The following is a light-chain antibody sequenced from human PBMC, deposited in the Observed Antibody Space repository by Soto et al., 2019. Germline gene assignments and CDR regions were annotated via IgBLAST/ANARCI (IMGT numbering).Light chain of an antibody. J-gene: IGKJ1*01. CDR3: QQYHSYWGT. CDR2: DAS. Sequence: DIQMTQSPSTLSASVGDRVTITCRASQSISSWLAWYQQKPGKAPKLLIYDASSLESGVPSRFSGSGSGTEFTLTISSMPTADFAHYSCQQYHSYWGTFGQGTKVDIK. V-gene: IGKV1-5*01. CDR1: QSISSW.